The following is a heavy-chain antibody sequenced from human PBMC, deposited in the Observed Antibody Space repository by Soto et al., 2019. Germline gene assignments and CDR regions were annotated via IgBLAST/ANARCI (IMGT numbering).Heavy chain of an antibody. V-gene: IGHV1-46*01. J-gene: IGHJ6*02. CDR3: AREGGIVVVPAAIASYYYYGMDV. CDR2: INPSGGST. Sequence: ASVKVSCKASGYTFTSYYMHWVRQAPGQGLEWMGVINPSGGSTSYAQKFQGRVTMTRDTSTSTVYMELSSLRSEDTAVYYCAREGGIVVVPAAIASYYYYGMDVWGQGTTVTVSS. CDR1: GYTFTSYY. D-gene: IGHD2-2*02.